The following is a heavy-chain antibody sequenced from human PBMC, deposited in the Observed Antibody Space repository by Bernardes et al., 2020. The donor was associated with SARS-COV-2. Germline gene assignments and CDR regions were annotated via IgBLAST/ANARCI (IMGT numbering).Heavy chain of an antibody. CDR1: GYSFTSYW. CDR2: IYPGDSDT. D-gene: IGHD6-13*01. V-gene: IGHV5-51*01. Sequence: GESLKISCKGSGYSFTSYWIGWVRQMPGKGLEWMGIIYPGDSDTRYSPSFQGQVTISADKSISTAYLQWSSLKASDTAMYYCARHFYSGAAAATGGWFDPWGQGTLVTVSS. CDR3: ARHFYSGAAAATGGWFDP. J-gene: IGHJ5*02.